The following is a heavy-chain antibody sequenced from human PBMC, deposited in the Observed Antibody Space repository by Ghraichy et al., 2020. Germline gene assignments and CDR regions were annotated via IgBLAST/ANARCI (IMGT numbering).Heavy chain of an antibody. D-gene: IGHD4-23*01. Sequence: YAVYGGSFSGYYWSWIRQPPGKGLEWIGEINHSGSTNYNPSLKSRVTISVDTSKNQFSLKLSSVTAADTAVYYCARFKRWYHHYFDYWGQGTLVTVSS. CDR1: GGSFSGYY. J-gene: IGHJ4*02. CDR3: ARFKRWYHHYFDY. V-gene: IGHV4-34*01. CDR2: INHSGST.